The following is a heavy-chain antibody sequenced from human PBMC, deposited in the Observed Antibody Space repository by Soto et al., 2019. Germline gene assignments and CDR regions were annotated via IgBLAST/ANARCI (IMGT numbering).Heavy chain of an antibody. CDR2: IKSKADGGTT. J-gene: IGHJ4*02. CDR3: TTCVGRTDNDY. CDR1: GFTFSNAW. D-gene: IGHD2-15*01. V-gene: IGHV3-15*01. Sequence: EVQLVESGGGLVKPGGSLRLSCAASGFTFSNAWMSWVRQAPGNGLEWVGRIKSKADGGTTDYAAPVKGRFSMSRDDSKNTLYLQMNSLKTEDTAVYDCTTCVGRTDNDYWGQGTLVTVSS.